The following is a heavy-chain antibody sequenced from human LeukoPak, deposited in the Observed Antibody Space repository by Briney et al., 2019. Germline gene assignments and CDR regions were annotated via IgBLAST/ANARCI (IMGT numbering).Heavy chain of an antibody. V-gene: IGHV1-8*02. D-gene: IGHD3-10*01. Sequence: GASVKVSCKASGYTFTGYYMHWVRQAPGQGLEWMGWMNPNSGNTGYAQKFQGRVTMTRNTSISTAYMELSSLRSEDTAVYYCARGYYYGSGSYAGMDVWGQGTTVTVSS. CDR2: MNPNSGNT. CDR1: GYTFTGYY. J-gene: IGHJ6*02. CDR3: ARGYYYGSGSYAGMDV.